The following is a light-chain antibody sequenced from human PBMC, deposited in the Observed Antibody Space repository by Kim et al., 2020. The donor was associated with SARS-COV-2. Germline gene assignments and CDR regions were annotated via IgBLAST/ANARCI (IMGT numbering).Light chain of an antibody. CDR2: DVS. V-gene: IGLV2-14*04. CDR3: SSYTSNSTRV. Sequence: YNYVSWYQQHPGKAPKLMIYDVSKRPSGISNRFSGSKSGNTASLTISGLQAEDEADYYCSSYTSNSTRVCGTGTKVTVL. CDR1: YNY. J-gene: IGLJ1*01.